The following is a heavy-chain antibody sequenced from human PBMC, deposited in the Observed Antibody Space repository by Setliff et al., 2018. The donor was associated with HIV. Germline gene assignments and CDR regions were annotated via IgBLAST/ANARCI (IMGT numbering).Heavy chain of an antibody. Sequence: ASVKVSCKASGYTFTGYYMHWVRQAPGQGLEWMGWINPNSGGTDYAQKFQGRVTMTRDTSITTAYMEMTKLTSDDAAVYYCAKNYFDTSGWSAVDYWGHGTLVTVSS. V-gene: IGHV1-2*02. CDR3: AKNYFDTSGWSAVDY. CDR2: INPNSGGT. D-gene: IGHD3-22*01. CDR1: GYTFTGYY. J-gene: IGHJ4*01.